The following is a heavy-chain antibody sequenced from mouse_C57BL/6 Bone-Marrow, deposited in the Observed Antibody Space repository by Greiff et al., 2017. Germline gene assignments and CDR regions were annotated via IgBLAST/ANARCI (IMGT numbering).Heavy chain of an antibody. CDR2: IDPSDSYT. J-gene: IGHJ2*01. Sequence: QVQLQQPGAELVKPGASVKLSCKASGYTFTSYWMQWVKQRPGQGLEWIGEIDPSDSYTNYNQKFKGKATLTVDTSSSTAYMQLSSLTSEDSAGYYCARDSDYWGQGTTLTVSS. V-gene: IGHV1-50*01. CDR1: GYTFTSYW. CDR3: ARDSDY.